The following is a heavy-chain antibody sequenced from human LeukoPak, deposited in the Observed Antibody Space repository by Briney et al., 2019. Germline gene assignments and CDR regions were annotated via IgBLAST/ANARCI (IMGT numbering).Heavy chain of an antibody. J-gene: IGHJ5*02. V-gene: IGHV3-74*01. CDR3: ARDPRNVGLAP. CDR1: GFSLSGYW. Sequence: EPGGSLRLSCVASGFSLSGYWMYWVRQAPGKGLMYISRNNGDGSTTNYADVVKGRFTMSRDNVKSTLYLQMNSLRVEDTAVYYCARDPRNVGLAPWGQGTLVTVSS. CDR2: NNGDGSTT. D-gene: IGHD2-15*01.